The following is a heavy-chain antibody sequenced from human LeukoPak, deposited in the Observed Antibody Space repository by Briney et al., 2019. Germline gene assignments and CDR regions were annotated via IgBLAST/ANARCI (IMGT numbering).Heavy chain of an antibody. CDR1: GYTFTGYY. J-gene: IGHJ4*02. CDR3: ARDALVIYDSSGFYL. Sequence: ASVKVSCKASGYTFTGYYMHWVRQAPGQGLEWLGRINPNSGGTNYSQKFQGRVTMTRDTPISTAYMELSRLRSDDTAVYYCARDALVIYDSSGFYLWGQGTLVTVSS. V-gene: IGHV1-2*06. D-gene: IGHD3-22*01. CDR2: INPNSGGT.